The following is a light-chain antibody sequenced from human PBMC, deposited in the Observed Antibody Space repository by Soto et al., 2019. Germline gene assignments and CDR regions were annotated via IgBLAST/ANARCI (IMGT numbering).Light chain of an antibody. CDR2: GNT. CDR1: SSNIGSTYD. CDR3: QSYDDSLSVHYV. J-gene: IGLJ1*01. Sequence: QSVLTQPPSVSGAPGQRVTISCTGSSSNIGSTYDVQWYQQLPGTAPKLLIHGNTNRPSGVPDRFSGSKSGTSASLDITGLQADDEADYYCQSYDDSLSVHYVFGTGTKVTVL. V-gene: IGLV1-40*01.